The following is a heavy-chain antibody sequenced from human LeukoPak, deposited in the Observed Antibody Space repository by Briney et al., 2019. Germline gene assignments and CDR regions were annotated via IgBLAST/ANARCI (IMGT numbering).Heavy chain of an antibody. V-gene: IGHV3-7*01. CDR2: IKQDGSEK. CDR3: ARECPYDFWSGYYYYYYMDV. CDR1: GFTFSSYW. D-gene: IGHD3-3*01. Sequence: GGSLRLSCAASGFTFSSYWMSWVRQAPGKGLEWVANIKQDGSEKYYVDSVKGRFTISRDNAKNSLYLQMNSLRAEDTAVYYCARECPYDFWSGYYYYYYMDVWGKGTTVTVSS. J-gene: IGHJ6*03.